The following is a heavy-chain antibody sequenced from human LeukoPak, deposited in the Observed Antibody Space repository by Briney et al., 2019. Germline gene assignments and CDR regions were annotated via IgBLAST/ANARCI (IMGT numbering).Heavy chain of an antibody. CDR2: INHDGSEK. Sequence: PGGSLRLSCAASGFTFGSYWMSWVRQAPGKGLQWVASINHDGSEKYYVDSVKGRFTISRDNAKNSLYLQMNSLRAEDTAVYYCARDLGTHKGGIAAAGTSGDFDYWGQGTLVTVSS. CDR3: ARDLGTHKGGIAAAGTSGDFDY. V-gene: IGHV3-7*01. J-gene: IGHJ4*02. D-gene: IGHD6-13*01. CDR1: GFTFGSYW.